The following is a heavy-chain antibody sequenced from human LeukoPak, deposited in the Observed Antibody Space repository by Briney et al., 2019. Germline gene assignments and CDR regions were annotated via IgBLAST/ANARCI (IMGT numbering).Heavy chain of an antibody. V-gene: IGHV4-39*01. CDR1: GGSISSSSYY. CDR3: ARVGYYYGSGSYYKQFDY. Sequence: PSETLSLTCTVSGGSISSSSYYWGWIRQPPGKGLEWIGSIYYSGSTYYNPSLKSRVTISVDTSKNQFSLKLSSVTAADTAVYYCARVGYYYGSGSYYKQFDYWGQGTLVTVSS. CDR2: IYYSGST. D-gene: IGHD3-10*01. J-gene: IGHJ4*02.